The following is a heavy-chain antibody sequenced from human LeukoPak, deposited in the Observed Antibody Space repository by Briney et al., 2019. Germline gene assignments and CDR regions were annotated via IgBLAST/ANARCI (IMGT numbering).Heavy chain of an antibody. CDR3: ATYRQVLLPFES. V-gene: IGHV3-23*01. J-gene: IGHJ4*02. CDR2: IFSGGGEI. D-gene: IGHD2-8*02. Sequence: GGSLRLSCAASGFTLSSYAMSWVRQPPGKGLEWVSSIFSGGGEIHYAESVRGRFTTSRDNSKSTLSLQMNSLRAEDTAIYYCATYRQVLLPFESWGRGTLVTVSS. CDR1: GFTLSSYA.